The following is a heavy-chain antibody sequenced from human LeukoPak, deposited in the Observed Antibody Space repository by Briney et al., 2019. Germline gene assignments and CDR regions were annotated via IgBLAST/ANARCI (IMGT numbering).Heavy chain of an antibody. CDR1: GFTFSSSY. CDR2: ISSSSSYI. J-gene: IGHJ4*02. Sequence: PGGSLRLSCAVSGFTFSSSYMNWVRQAPGKGLEWVSSISSSSSYIYYADSVKGRFTISRDNAKNSLYLQMNSLRAEDTAVYYCAREESSSSGYYFDYWGQGTLVTVSS. D-gene: IGHD6-6*01. V-gene: IGHV3-21*01. CDR3: AREESSSSGYYFDY.